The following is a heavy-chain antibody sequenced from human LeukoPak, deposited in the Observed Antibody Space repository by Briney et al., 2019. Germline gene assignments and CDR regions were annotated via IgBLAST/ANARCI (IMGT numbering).Heavy chain of an antibody. J-gene: IGHJ3*02. D-gene: IGHD6-19*01. CDR3: XXXVXYXFGWGYGFDI. V-gene: IGHV3-23*01. CDR1: GFIFSSYA. Sequence: GGSLRLSCAASGFIFSSYAMSWVRQAPGKGLEWVSTISGSGGSTYYADSVKGRFTISRDNSKDTLYLQMNNLRADDTALYYXXXXVXYXFGWGYGFDIWGQGTMVTVSS. CDR2: ISGSGGST.